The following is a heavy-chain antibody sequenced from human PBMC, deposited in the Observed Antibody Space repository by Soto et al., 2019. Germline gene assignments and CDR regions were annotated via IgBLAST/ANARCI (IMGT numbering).Heavy chain of an antibody. V-gene: IGHV3-33*01. CDR3: ARENLKDILTGYFNY. Sequence: QVQLVESGGGVVQPGRSLRLSCAASGFTFSSYGMHWVRQAPGKGLEWVAVIWYDGSNKYYADSVKGRFTISRDNSKNTLYLQMNSLRAEDTAVYYSARENLKDILTGYFNYWGQGTLVTVSS. D-gene: IGHD3-9*01. CDR1: GFTFSSYG. CDR2: IWYDGSNK. J-gene: IGHJ4*02.